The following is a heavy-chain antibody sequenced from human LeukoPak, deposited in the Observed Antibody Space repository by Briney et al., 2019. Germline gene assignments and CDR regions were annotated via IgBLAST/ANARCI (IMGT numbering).Heavy chain of an antibody. CDR1: GFTFSSYG. CDR2: ISYDGSNK. J-gene: IGHJ4*02. CDR3: AKSGGPQYYFDY. Sequence: PGRSLRLSCAASGFTFSSYGMPWVRQAPGKGLEWVAVISYDGSNKYYADSVKGRFTISRDNSKNTLYLQMNSLRAEDTAVYYCAKSGGPQYYFDYWGQGTLVTVSS. V-gene: IGHV3-30*18. D-gene: IGHD2-15*01.